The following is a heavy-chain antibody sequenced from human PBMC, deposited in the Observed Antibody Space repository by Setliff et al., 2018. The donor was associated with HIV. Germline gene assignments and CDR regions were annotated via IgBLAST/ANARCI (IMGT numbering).Heavy chain of an antibody. CDR3: ARDSRMIMEGTDY. CDR1: GGSISSGTYY. Sequence: SETLSLTCTVSGGSISSGTYYWSWIRQPAGKGLEWIGHIYTSGSTSGSANYNPSLKSRVTISVDMSKNQFSLKLNSVTAADTAIYYCARDSRMIMEGTDYWGQGTLVTVSS. CDR2: IYTSGSTSGSA. J-gene: IGHJ4*02. V-gene: IGHV4-61*09. D-gene: IGHD3-16*01.